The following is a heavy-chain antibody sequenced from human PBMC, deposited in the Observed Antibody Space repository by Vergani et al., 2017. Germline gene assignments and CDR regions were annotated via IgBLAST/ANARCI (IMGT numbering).Heavy chain of an antibody. CDR1: GFTFTSSA. V-gene: IGHV1-58*02. CDR2: IVVGSGNT. D-gene: IGHD3-10*01. J-gene: IGHJ4*02. CDR3: ARDREGITMVRGVTRAGIFDY. Sequence: QMQLVQSGPEVKKPGTSVKVSCKASGFTFTSSAMQWVRQARGQRLEWIGWIVVGSGNTNYAQKFQERVTITRDMSTSTAYMGLSSLRSEDTAVYYCARDREGITMVRGVTRAGIFDYWGQGTLVTVSS.